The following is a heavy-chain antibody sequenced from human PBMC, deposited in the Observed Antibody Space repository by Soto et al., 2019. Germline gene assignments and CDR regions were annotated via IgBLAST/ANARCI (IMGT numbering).Heavy chain of an antibody. Sequence: QVQLVESGGGVVQPGRSLRLSCVASGFSFSHYGMHWVRQAPCKGLEWVADKSDDGSDEHYADSVKGRFTVSRDNSKNTLYLQMNSLSGEDTAVDFCAKRQDGDYRGGMDVWGQGTTVTVSS. CDR1: GFSFSHYG. CDR2: KSDDGSDE. V-gene: IGHV3-30*18. J-gene: IGHJ6*02. CDR3: AKRQDGDYRGGMDV. D-gene: IGHD4-17*01.